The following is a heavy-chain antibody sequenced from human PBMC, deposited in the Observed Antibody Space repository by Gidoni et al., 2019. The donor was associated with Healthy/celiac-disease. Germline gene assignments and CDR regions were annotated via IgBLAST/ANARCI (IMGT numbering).Heavy chain of an antibody. Sequence: QVQLVESGGGLVKPGGSLRLSCAASGFTFSDYYMSWIRQAPGQGLELVSYISSRGSTIYYADSVKGRFTISRDNAKNSLYLQMNSLRAEDTAVYYCARDLTRGYYYGSGSRLDYWGQGTLVTVSS. CDR3: ARDLTRGYYYGSGSRLDY. V-gene: IGHV3-11*01. J-gene: IGHJ4*02. CDR2: ISSRGSTI. D-gene: IGHD3-10*01. CDR1: GFTFSDYY.